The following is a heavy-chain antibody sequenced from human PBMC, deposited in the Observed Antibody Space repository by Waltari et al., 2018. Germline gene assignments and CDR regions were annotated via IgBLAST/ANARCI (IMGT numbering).Heavy chain of an antibody. CDR1: GYSISSGYY. CDR2: FYHRGST. V-gene: IGHV4-38-2*01. D-gene: IGHD2-21*02. CDR3: ARGSSSGHCYFY. J-gene: IGHJ4*02. Sequence: QVQLQESGPGLVKPSETLSLTCAVSGYSISSGYYWGWIRQPPGKGLEWIGSFYHRGSTYYNPSLKSRVTISVDTSNNQFSLGLSSVTAADTAVYYCARGSSSGHCYFYWCQGTLVTVSS.